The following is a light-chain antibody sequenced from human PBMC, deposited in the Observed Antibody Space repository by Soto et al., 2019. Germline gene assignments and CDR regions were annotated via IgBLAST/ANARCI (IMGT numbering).Light chain of an antibody. V-gene: IGKV1-5*01. J-gene: IGKJ1*01. Sequence: DIQVTQSPSALSASVGDRVTLTCRASQNIGTSLAWYQQKPGRAPKVLIYDVSTLERGVPSRFSGSQFGSEFTLTISGLQPDDFATYYCQQYSNFATFGQGTKVDIK. CDR1: QNIGTS. CDR2: DVS. CDR3: QQYSNFAT.